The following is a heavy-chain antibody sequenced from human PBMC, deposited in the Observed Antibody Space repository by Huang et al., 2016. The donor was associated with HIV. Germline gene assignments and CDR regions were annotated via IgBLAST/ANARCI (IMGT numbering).Heavy chain of an antibody. V-gene: IGHV3-30*18. J-gene: IGHJ3*02. CDR2: KSDDGSNK. D-gene: IGHD3-3*01. CDR1: GFTFRGYG. CDR3: AKTGDHYDFWSGYADAFNI. Sequence: QVQLVESGGGVVQPGRSLRLSCAASGFTFRGYGMHWVRQAPGKGVEGGALKSDDGSNKYYADSVKGRFTSSRDNSKNTLFLQMNSLRAEDTAVYYCAKTGDHYDFWSGYADAFNIWGQGTMVTVSS.